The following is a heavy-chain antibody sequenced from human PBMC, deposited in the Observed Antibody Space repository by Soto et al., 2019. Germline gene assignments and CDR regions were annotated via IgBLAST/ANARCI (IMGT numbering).Heavy chain of an antibody. CDR1: GFTFSRYA. CDR3: VKKYNWKYDY. CDR2: ISSNGGST. J-gene: IGHJ4*02. Sequence: EVQLVESGGGLVQPGGSLRLSCSASGFTFSRYAMHWVRQAPGKRLEYVSAISSNGGSTYYADSVKGRFTISRDNSKNTLYLQMSSLRTEDTAVYYCVKKYNWKYDYWGQGTLVTVSS. D-gene: IGHD1-20*01. V-gene: IGHV3-64D*06.